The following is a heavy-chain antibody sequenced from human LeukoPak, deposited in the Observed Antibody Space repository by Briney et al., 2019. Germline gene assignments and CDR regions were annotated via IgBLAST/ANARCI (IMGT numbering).Heavy chain of an antibody. D-gene: IGHD2-15*01. V-gene: IGHV4-4*07. CDR2: IYTSGST. CDR1: GGSISSYY. CDR3: ARELSVVAATTFDP. J-gene: IGHJ5*02. Sequence: SETLSLTCTVSGGSISSYYWSWIRQPAGKGLEWIGRIYTSGSTNYNPSLKSRVTMSVDTSKNQFSLKLSSVTAADTAVYYCARELSVVAATTFDPWGQGTLVTVSS.